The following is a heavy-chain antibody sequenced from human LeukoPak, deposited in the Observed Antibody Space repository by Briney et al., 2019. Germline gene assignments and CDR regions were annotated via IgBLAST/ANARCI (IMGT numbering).Heavy chain of an antibody. Sequence: SETLSLTCTVSGGSISSSSYYWGWIRQPPGKGLEWIGSIYYSGSTYYNPSLKSRVTISVDTSKNQFSLKLSSVTAADTAVYYCARDGYSSNHFDYWGQGTLVTVS. D-gene: IGHD6-13*01. CDR3: ARDGYSSNHFDY. J-gene: IGHJ4*02. CDR1: GGSISSSSYY. V-gene: IGHV4-39*07. CDR2: IYYSGST.